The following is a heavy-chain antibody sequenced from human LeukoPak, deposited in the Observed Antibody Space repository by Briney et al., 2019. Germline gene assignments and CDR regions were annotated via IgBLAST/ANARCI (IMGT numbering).Heavy chain of an antibody. Sequence: KPSETLPLTCTVSGGSISSSSYYWGWIRQPPGKGLDWIGTIYYSGGTYYNPSLDSRVTISVDTSKNQFSLRLSSVTAADTAVYYCARHAYRSGWLDFWGQGTLVTVSS. D-gene: IGHD6-19*01. CDR1: GGSISSSSYY. CDR3: ARHAYRSGWLDF. CDR2: IYYSGGT. V-gene: IGHV4-39*01. J-gene: IGHJ4*02.